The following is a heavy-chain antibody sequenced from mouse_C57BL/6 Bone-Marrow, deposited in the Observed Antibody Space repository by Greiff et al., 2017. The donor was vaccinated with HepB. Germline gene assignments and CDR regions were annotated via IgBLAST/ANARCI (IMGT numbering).Heavy chain of an antibody. CDR1: GYTFTDYY. CDR3: ASNYYGSSYEAMDC. J-gene: IGHJ4*01. CDR2: INPNNGGT. D-gene: IGHD1-1*01. Sequence: VQLQQSGPELVKPGASVKISCKASGYTFTDYYMNWVKQSHGKSLEWIGDINPNNGGTSYNQKFKGKATLTVDKSSSTAYMELRSLTSEDSAVYYCASNYYGSSYEAMDCWGQGTSVTVSS. V-gene: IGHV1-26*01.